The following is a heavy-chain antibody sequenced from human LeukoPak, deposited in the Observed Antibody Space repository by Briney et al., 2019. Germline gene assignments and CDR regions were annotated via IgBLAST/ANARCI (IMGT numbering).Heavy chain of an antibody. CDR2: ITGNVAYI. Sequence: PGGSLRLSCAASGLTFSRYSMNWVRQAPGKGLEWVSSITGNVAYIYYADSVRGRFTISRDNAKNSLYLQMNSLRAEDTAVYYCARDDPSRFDYWGQGTLVTVSS. V-gene: IGHV3-21*01. CDR3: ARDDPSRFDY. J-gene: IGHJ4*02. CDR1: GLTFSRYS.